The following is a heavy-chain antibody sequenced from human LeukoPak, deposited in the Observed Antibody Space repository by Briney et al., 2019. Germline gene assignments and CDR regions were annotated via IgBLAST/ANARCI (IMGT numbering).Heavy chain of an antibody. V-gene: IGHV3-21*01. Sequence: GGSLRLSCAASGFTFSSYAMHWVRQAPGKGLEWVSTISGSDGDTYYADSVKGRFTISRDNAKNSLYLQMNSLRVEDTAVYYCARVGSSDWYGWGLGTLVTVSS. J-gene: IGHJ4*02. CDR2: ISGSDGDT. CDR3: ARVGSSDWYG. CDR1: GFTFSSYA. D-gene: IGHD6-19*01.